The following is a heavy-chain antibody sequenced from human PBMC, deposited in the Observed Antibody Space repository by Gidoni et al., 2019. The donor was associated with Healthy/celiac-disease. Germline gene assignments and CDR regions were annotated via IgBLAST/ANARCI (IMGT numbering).Heavy chain of an antibody. D-gene: IGHD4-4*01. Sequence: EVQLVESGGGLVQPGRSLRLSCAASGFTFDDYAMHWVRQAPGKGLEWVSGISWNIGSIGYADSVKGRFTISRDNAKNSLYLQMNSLRAEDTALYYCAKVSSTVFDYWGQGTLVTVSS. CDR3: AKVSSTVFDY. J-gene: IGHJ4*02. CDR2: ISWNIGSI. V-gene: IGHV3-9*01. CDR1: GFTFDDYA.